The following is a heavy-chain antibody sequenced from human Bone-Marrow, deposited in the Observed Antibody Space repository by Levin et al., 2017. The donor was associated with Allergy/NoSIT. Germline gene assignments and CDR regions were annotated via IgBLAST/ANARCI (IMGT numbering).Heavy chain of an antibody. CDR2: ISDTGTTT. CDR3: ADQAGGLAGTLGV. J-gene: IGHJ6*02. CDR1: GFTFSTCV. D-gene: IGHD7-27*01. V-gene: IGHV3-23*01. Sequence: GESLKISCAASGFTFSTCVMSWARQAPEMGLEWVSTISDTGTTTFYADTVKGRFTISRDNSKNTLFLQMNSLRAEDTAVYYCADQAGGLAGTLGVWGQGTMVTVSS.